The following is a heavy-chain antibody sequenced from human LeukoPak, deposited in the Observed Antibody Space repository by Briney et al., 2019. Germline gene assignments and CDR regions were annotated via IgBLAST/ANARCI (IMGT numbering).Heavy chain of an antibody. Sequence: SETLSLTCTVSGGSISSYYWSWIRQPPGKGLEWIGYIYYSGSTNYNPSLKSRVTISVDTSKNQFSPKLSSVTAADTAVYYCARDYAGYKYTAFDIWGQGTMVTVSS. D-gene: IGHD5-24*01. CDR1: GGSISSYY. CDR3: ARDYAGYKYTAFDI. V-gene: IGHV4-59*01. J-gene: IGHJ3*02. CDR2: IYYSGST.